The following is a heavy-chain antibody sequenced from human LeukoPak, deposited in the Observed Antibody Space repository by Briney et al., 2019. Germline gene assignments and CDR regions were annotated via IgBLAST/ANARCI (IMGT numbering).Heavy chain of an antibody. CDR3: AIQGRPGNWFDP. CDR1: GFIFSDYA. V-gene: IGHV3-30-3*01. J-gene: IGHJ5*02. D-gene: IGHD4-11*01. Sequence: PGGSLRLSCAASGFIFSDYAIHWVRQAPGKGLEWVGVVRNDGGDKYYADSVKGRFTVSRDNSKSTLYLQMSSLRPGDTAVYYCAIQGRPGNWFDPWGQGTLVTVSS. CDR2: VRNDGGDK.